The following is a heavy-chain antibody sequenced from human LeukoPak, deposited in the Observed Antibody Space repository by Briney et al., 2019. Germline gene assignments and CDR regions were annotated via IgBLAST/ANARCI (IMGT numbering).Heavy chain of an antibody. CDR3: ARAIKKALDYYDSSGYYSQIFGY. J-gene: IGHJ4*02. CDR2: INPSGGST. D-gene: IGHD3-22*01. V-gene: IGHV1-46*01. CDR1: GYTFTSYY. Sequence: GASVKVSCKASGYTFTSYYMHWVRQAPGQGLEWMGIINPSGGSTSYAQKFQGRVTMTRDTSTSTVYMELSSLRSDDTAVYYCARAIKKALDYYDSSGYYSQIFGYWGQGTLVTVSS.